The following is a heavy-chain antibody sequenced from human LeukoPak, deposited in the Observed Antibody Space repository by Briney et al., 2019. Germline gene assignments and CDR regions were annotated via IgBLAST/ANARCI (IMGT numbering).Heavy chain of an antibody. J-gene: IGHJ4*02. CDR1: GFTFSSYA. CDR3: ARSPLWFGVYFDY. Sequence: GGSLRLSCAASGFTFSSYAMHWVRQAPGKGLEWVAVISYDGSNKYYADSVKGRFAISRDNSRNTLYLQMNSLRAEDTAVYYCARSPLWFGVYFDYWGRGTLVTVSS. D-gene: IGHD3-10*01. CDR2: ISYDGSNK. V-gene: IGHV3-30*09.